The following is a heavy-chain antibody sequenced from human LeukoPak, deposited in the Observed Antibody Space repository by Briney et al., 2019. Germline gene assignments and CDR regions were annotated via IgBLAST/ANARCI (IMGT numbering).Heavy chain of an antibody. V-gene: IGHV3-23*01. CDR1: GFTFSSYA. CDR2: ISGSGGST. Sequence: GGSLRLSCAASGFTFSSYAMSWVRQAPGRGLEWVSAISGSGGSTYYADSVKGRFTISRDNSKNTLYLQMNSLRAEDTAVYYCAKDRYCSSTSCSDLFDYWGQGTLVTVSS. J-gene: IGHJ4*02. D-gene: IGHD2-2*01. CDR3: AKDRYCSSTSCSDLFDY.